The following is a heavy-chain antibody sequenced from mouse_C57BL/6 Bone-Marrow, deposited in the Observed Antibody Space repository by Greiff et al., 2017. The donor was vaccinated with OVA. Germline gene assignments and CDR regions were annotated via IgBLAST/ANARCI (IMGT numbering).Heavy chain of an antibody. Sequence: VQLQPSWAELVRPGASVTLSCTASGFTIKDDYMHWVTQRPAQGLACIVWIDPEHGDTEYASKFQGKATITADTSSNTAYLQLSSLTYEDTAVYYGTTRVRRYCDVWGTGTTVTVTA. CDR3: TTRVRRYCDV. D-gene: IGHD2-2*01. CDR2: IDPEHGDT. J-gene: IGHJ1*03. V-gene: IGHV14-4*01. CDR1: GFTIKDDY.